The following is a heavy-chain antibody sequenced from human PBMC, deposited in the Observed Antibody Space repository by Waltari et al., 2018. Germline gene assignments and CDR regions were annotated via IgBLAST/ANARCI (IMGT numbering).Heavy chain of an antibody. D-gene: IGHD3-10*01. CDR1: GFPFSSYA. V-gene: IGHV3-23*04. J-gene: IGHJ2*01. CDR3: ARAQLTMARNLDL. CDR2: ISNSGGST. Sequence: EVQLVESGGGLVQPGGSLRLSCAASGFPFSSYALSWVRPAPGKGVEWVSAISNSGGSTYYVDSVKGRFTISRDNSKDTLYLQMNSLRADDTSVYYCARAQLTMARNLDLWGRGTLVTVSS.